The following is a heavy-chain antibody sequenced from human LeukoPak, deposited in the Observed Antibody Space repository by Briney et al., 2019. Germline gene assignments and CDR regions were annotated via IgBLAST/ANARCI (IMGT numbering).Heavy chain of an antibody. CDR1: GFTFSSYG. CDR3: AKDVSDYDYVWGSYRALDY. V-gene: IGHV3-33*06. Sequence: PGGSLRLSCAASGFTFSSYGMHWVRQAPGKGLEWVAVIRYDGSNKYYADSVKGRFTISRDNPKNTLYLQMNSLRAEDAAVYYCAKDVSDYDYVWGSYRALDYWGQGTLVTVSS. J-gene: IGHJ4*02. CDR2: IRYDGSNK. D-gene: IGHD3-16*02.